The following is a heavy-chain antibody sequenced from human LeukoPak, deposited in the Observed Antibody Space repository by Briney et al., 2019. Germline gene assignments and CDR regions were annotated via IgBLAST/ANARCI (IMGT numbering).Heavy chain of an antibody. Sequence: ASVKVSCKVSGYTLTELSMHWVRQAPGKGLEWMGGFDPEDGETIYAQKFQGRVTMTEDTSTDTAYMELSSLRAEDTAVHYCARDKTYYDFWSGPGAFDIWGQGTMVTVSS. D-gene: IGHD3-3*01. CDR2: FDPEDGET. V-gene: IGHV1-24*01. J-gene: IGHJ3*02. CDR3: ARDKTYYDFWSGPGAFDI. CDR1: GYTLTELS.